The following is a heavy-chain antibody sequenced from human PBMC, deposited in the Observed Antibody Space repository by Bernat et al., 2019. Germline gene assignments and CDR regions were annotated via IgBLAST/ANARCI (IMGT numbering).Heavy chain of an antibody. CDR2: ISGSGGST. D-gene: IGHD3-10*01. Sequence: VQLVESGGGLVQPGGSLRLSCTASGFIFSSYAMSWVRQAPGKGLEWVSVISGSGGSTSYVDSVKGRFTISRDNSMNTLYLQMNSLRAEDTAVYYCAKETDDYGSGTYPRFDYWGQGTLVTVSA. V-gene: IGHV3-23*04. CDR3: AKETDDYGSGTYPRFDY. J-gene: IGHJ4*02. CDR1: GFIFSSYA.